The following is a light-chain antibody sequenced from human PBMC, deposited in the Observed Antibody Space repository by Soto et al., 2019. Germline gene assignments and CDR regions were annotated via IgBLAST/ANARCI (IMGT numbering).Light chain of an antibody. CDR1: QSVSSN. CDR2: DAS. CDR3: QQYNNWLYT. J-gene: IGKJ2*01. Sequence: EIVMTQSPATLSVSPGERATLSCRASQSVSSNLAWYQQKPGQAPRLLIFDASTRATGIPARFSGSGSGTEFTLTISSLQSEDFAVYYCQQYNNWLYTFGQGTKLKIK. V-gene: IGKV3-15*01.